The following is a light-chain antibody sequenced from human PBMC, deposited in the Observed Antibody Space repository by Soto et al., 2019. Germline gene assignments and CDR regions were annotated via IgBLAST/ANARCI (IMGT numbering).Light chain of an antibody. V-gene: IGKV4-1*01. J-gene: IGKJ4*01. CDR1: QSVLYSSNNKNY. Sequence: DIVMTQSPDSLAVSLGERATINCKSSQSVLYSSNNKNYLAWYQQKPGQPPKLIIYWASTRESGVPDRFSGRGSGTDFTLTISSLQAEDVAVYYCQQYYSSPLTFGGGTKVEIK. CDR3: QQYYSSPLT. CDR2: WAS.